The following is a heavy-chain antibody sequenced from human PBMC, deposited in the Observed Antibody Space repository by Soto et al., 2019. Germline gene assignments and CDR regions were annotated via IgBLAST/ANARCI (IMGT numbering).Heavy chain of an antibody. CDR2: IYYSGST. CDR3: AGPNSNCSGGSCYLY. Sequence: QLQLQESGPGLVKPSETLSLTCTVSGGSISSSSYYWGWIRQPPGKGLEGIGSIYYSGSTYYNPSRTSPVTISGDTSKNQLSRKLSSVTAADTAVYYCAGPNSNCSGGSCYLYWGQGTLVTVSS. V-gene: IGHV4-39*01. CDR1: GGSISSSSYY. J-gene: IGHJ4*02. D-gene: IGHD2-15*01.